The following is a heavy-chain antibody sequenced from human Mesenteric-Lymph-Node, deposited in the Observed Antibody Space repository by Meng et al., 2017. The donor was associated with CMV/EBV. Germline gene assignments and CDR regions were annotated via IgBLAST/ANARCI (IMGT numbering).Heavy chain of an antibody. D-gene: IGHD7-27*01. J-gene: IGHJ6*02. CDR1: GFTFSSYS. CDR2: ISSSSSYI. CDR3: ARGRIAWHQLVNSHGDNYYYYGMDV. Sequence: GESLKISCAASGFTFSSYSMNWVRQAPGKGLEWVSSISSSSSYIYYADSVKGRFTISRDNAKNSLYLQMNSLRAEDTAVYYCARGRIAWHQLVNSHGDNYYYYGMDVWGQGTTVTVSS. V-gene: IGHV3-21*01.